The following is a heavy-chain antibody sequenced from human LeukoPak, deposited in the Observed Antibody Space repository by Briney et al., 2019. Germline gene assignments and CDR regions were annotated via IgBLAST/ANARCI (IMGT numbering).Heavy chain of an antibody. Sequence: GGSLSLPWAASGSTFSSYSLNWFRQAPGKGLDWFSSISSSSSYIYYADSVKGRFTISRDNAKNSLYLQMNSLGAEDTAVYYCARGYGYGHGDYWGQGTLVTVSS. CDR3: ARGYGYGHGDY. CDR2: ISSSSSYI. J-gene: IGHJ4*02. CDR1: GSTFSSYS. V-gene: IGHV3-21*01. D-gene: IGHD5-18*01.